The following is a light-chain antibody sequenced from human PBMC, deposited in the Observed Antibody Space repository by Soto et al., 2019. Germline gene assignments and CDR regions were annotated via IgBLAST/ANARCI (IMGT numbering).Light chain of an antibody. J-gene: IGLJ1*01. V-gene: IGLV2-23*02. Sequence: SVLTQAPSVSGSPGQSITTSSPGTRSDVGSYNLVSWYQQHPGKAPKLMIYEVSKRPSGVSNRFSGSKSGNTASLTISGLQAEDEADYYCCSYAGSSTPLIFGTGTKVTVL. CDR2: EVS. CDR3: CSYAGSSTPLI. CDR1: RSDVGSYNL.